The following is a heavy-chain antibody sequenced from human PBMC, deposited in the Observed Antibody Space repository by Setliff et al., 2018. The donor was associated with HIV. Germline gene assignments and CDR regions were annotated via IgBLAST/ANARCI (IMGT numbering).Heavy chain of an antibody. D-gene: IGHD3-10*01. J-gene: IGHJ5*01. Sequence: LSLTCTVSGYSISSDYYMSWIRQSPGKGLEWISHISTTDKIYYAESVKGRFTISRDNARNSGFLQMNSLRVEDTAVYYCARALRGSGEDSWGQGTLVTVSS. CDR2: ISTTDKI. V-gene: IGHV3-11*01. CDR3: ARALRGSGEDS. CDR1: GYSISSDYY.